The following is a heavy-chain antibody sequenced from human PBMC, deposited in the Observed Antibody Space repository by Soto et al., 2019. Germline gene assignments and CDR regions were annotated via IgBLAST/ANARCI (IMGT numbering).Heavy chain of an antibody. CDR3: ARGGLTGTIWADYYYGMDV. J-gene: IGHJ6*02. CDR1: GFTFSSYW. Sequence: GGSLRLSCAASGFTFSSYWMHWVRQAPGKGLVWVSRINSDGSSTSYADSVKGRFTISRDNAKNTLYLQMNSLRAEDTAVYYCARGGLTGTIWADYYYGMDVWGQGTTVTVSS. V-gene: IGHV3-74*01. CDR2: INSDGSST. D-gene: IGHD1-7*01.